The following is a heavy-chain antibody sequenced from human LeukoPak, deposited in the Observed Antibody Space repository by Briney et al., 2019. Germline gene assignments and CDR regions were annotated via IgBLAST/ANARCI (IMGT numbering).Heavy chain of an antibody. D-gene: IGHD7-27*01. CDR1: GFTFSSYW. V-gene: IGHV3-7*01. CDR2: IKQDGSEK. J-gene: IGHJ5*02. CDR3: ARGSGDNWFDP. Sequence: GGSLRLSCAASGFTFSSYWMSWVRQAPGKGLEWVANIKQDGSEKYYVDSVKGRFTISRDNAMNTMYLQMNSLRAEDTAMYYCARGSGDNWFDPWGQGTLVTVSS.